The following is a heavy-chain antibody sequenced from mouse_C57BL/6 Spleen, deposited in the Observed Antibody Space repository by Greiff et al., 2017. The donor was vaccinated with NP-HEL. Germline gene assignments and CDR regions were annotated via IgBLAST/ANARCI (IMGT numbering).Heavy chain of an antibody. CDR2: ISYDGSN. V-gene: IGHV3-6*01. Sequence: EVKLQESGPGLVKPSQSLSLTCSVTGYSITSGYYWNWIRQFPGNKLEWMGYISYDGSNNYNPSLKNRISITRDTSKNQFFLKLNSVTTEDTATYYCAREIYYDYDEAWFAYWGQGTLVTVSA. CDR3: AREIYYDYDEAWFAY. CDR1: GYSITSGYY. D-gene: IGHD2-4*01. J-gene: IGHJ3*01.